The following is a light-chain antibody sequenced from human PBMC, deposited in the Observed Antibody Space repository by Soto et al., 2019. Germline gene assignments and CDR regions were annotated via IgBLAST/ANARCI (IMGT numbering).Light chain of an antibody. J-gene: IGKJ2*01. V-gene: IGKV1-39*01. CDR1: YTFSSF. CDR3: QQTYSPPFT. CDR2: GAY. Sequence: DIQMTQSPSSVSASVGDRVTITCRASYTFSSFLNWYQQKRGKPPTLLIYGAYNLRSGVPSRFTGSGGGAEFRLTISSLQPDDFATYYCQQTYSPPFTFGQGTSLELK.